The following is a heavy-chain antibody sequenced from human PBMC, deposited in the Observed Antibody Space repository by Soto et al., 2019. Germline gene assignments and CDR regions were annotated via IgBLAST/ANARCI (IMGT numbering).Heavy chain of an antibody. CDR1: GGSINSAGYY. D-gene: IGHD2-8*01. V-gene: IGHV4-31*03. CDR2: IYYSGRT. J-gene: IGHJ4*02. Sequence: PSETLSLTCNVSGGSINSAGYYWSWIRQHPGKGLEWIGYIYYSGRTYYNPSLKSRVTISIDTSKTQFSLKLSSVTAADTAVYYCARVQTLLRLINVFDYWGQGTLVTLSS. CDR3: ARVQTLLRLINVFDY.